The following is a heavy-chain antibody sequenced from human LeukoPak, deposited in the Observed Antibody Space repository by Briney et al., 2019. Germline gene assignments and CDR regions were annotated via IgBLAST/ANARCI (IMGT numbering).Heavy chain of an antibody. J-gene: IGHJ4*02. CDR1: GFTFSSYA. CDR3: AKAVGEYCSSISCFLDY. D-gene: IGHD2-2*01. V-gene: IGHV3-23*01. Sequence: GGSLRLSCAASGFTFSSYAMSWVRQAPGKGLEWDSAISGSGGSTYYADSVKGQFTISRDNSKKTVYLQMQSLRVEDTAVYYCAKAVGEYCSSISCFLDYWGQGTLVTVSS. CDR2: ISGSGGST.